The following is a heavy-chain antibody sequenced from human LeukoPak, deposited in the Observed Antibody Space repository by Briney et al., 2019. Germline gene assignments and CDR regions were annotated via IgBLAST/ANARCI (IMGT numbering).Heavy chain of an antibody. V-gene: IGHV3-11*01. CDR3: ARVNRVTAIQELDY. Sequence: SGGSLRLSCAASGFTFSDYYMTWIRQAPGKGLEWVSCISSSGSTIFYADSVKGRFTISRGNAKSSLFLQMNSLRAEDTAVYYCARVNRVTAIQELDYWGQGTLVTVSS. CDR1: GFTFSDYY. CDR2: ISSSGSTI. D-gene: IGHD2-21*02. J-gene: IGHJ4*02.